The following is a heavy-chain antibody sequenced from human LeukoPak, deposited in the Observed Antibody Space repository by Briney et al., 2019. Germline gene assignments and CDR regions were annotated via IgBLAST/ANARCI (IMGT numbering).Heavy chain of an antibody. Sequence: GGSLRLSCAASGFTFSSYAMNWVRQAPGKGLEWVSVISVSGGSTDYADSVKGRFTISRDNSKNTLYLQMNSLRAEDTAVYYCADSSGWYDWGQGTLVTVSS. CDR3: ADSSGWYD. J-gene: IGHJ4*02. CDR1: GFTFSSYA. V-gene: IGHV3-23*01. CDR2: ISVSGGST. D-gene: IGHD6-19*01.